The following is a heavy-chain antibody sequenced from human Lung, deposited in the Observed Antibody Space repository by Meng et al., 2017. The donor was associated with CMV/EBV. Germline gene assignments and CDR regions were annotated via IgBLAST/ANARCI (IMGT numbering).Heavy chain of an antibody. D-gene: IGHD2-15*01. CDR2: FVNYVDT. CDR3: ASGTPGRSYCDY. Sequence: HVHPLQSGPEGKKPGASVRVSCKASGYTFGSYGICWVRQAPGQGLEWMGWFVNYVDTYPAPKFQGRVTMTTDTHTNTAFMELRSLTSDDTAVYYCASGTPGRSYCDYWGQGTLVTVSS. J-gene: IGHJ4*02. CDR1: GYTFGSYG. V-gene: IGHV1-18*01.